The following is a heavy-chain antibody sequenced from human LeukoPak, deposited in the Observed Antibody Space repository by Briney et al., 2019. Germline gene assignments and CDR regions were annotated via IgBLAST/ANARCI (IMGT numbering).Heavy chain of an antibody. CDR2: INPKSGGT. CDR3: ARDFTPVTSPGVYGVAV. D-gene: IGHD2-2*01. CDR1: GYTFTDYY. V-gene: IGHV1-2*04. Sequence: GASVKVSCKTSGYTFTDYYIHWVRQAPGQGPEWMGWINPKSGGTDIAQKFQSWVTLTRDTSINTAFMELTSPKSDDTAVYYCARDFTPVTSPGVYGVAVWGQGTTVTVSS. J-gene: IGHJ6*02.